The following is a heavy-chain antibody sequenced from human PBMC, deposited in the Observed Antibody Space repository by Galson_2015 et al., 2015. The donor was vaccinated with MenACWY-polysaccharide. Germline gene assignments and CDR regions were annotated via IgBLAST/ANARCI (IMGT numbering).Heavy chain of an antibody. CDR3: ARSYCSRTSCNGMDV. J-gene: IGHJ6*02. D-gene: IGHD2-2*01. CDR2: ISYDGSNK. Sequence: SLRLSCAASGFTFSSYAIHWVRQAPGKGLGWVAVISYDGSNKYYADSVKGRFTISRDNSKNTLYLQMNSLRAEDTAIYYCARSYCSRTSCNGMDVWGQGTTVTVSS. CDR1: GFTFSSYA. V-gene: IGHV3-30-3*01.